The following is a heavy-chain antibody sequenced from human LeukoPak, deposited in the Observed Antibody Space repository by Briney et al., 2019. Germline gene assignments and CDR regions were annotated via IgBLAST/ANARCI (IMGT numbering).Heavy chain of an antibody. V-gene: IGHV1-69*13. D-gene: IGHD5-24*01. J-gene: IGHJ4*02. CDR2: IIPILGTA. CDR3: ARDFVEMATTTFDY. CDR1: GYTFTGYY. Sequence: SVKVSCKASGYTFTGYYMHWVRQAPGQGLEWMGGIIPILGTANYAQKFQGRVTITADESTSTAYMELSSLRSEDTAVYYCARDFVEMATTTFDYWGQGTLVTVSS.